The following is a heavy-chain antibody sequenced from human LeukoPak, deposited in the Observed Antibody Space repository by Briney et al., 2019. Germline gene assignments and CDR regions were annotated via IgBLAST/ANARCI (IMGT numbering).Heavy chain of an antibody. CDR1: GGSFSSYY. D-gene: IGHD6-6*01. V-gene: IGHV4-34*01. CDR3: ARGIRYSSSSRWFDP. J-gene: IGHJ5*02. Sequence: SETLSLTCAVYGGSFSSYYWSWIRQPPGKGLEWIGETNHSGSTNYNPSLKSRVTISVDTSKNQFSLKLSSVTAADTAVYYCARGIRYSSSSRWFDPWGQGTLVTVSS. CDR2: TNHSGST.